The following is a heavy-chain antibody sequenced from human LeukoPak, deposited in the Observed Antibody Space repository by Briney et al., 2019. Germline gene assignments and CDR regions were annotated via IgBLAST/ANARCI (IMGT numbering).Heavy chain of an antibody. Sequence: ASVKVSCKASGYTFTGYYMHWVRQAPGQGLEWMGRINPNSGGTNYAQKFQGRVTMTRGTSISTAYMELSRLRSDDTAVYYCARHTAEGIGDAFDIWGQGTMVTVSS. CDR3: ARHTAEGIGDAFDI. CDR2: INPNSGGT. CDR1: GYTFTGYY. V-gene: IGHV1-2*06. D-gene: IGHD4-17*01. J-gene: IGHJ3*02.